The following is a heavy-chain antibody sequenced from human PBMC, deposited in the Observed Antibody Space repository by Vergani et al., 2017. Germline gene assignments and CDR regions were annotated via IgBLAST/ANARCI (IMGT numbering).Heavy chain of an antibody. V-gene: IGHV5-51*01. CDR1: GYSFTSYW. J-gene: IGHJ6*02. CDR2: IYPGDSDT. D-gene: IGHD3-9*01. CDR3: ARXGLRYFDWTSYYYYGMDV. Sequence: EVQLVQSGAEVKKPGESLKISCKGSGYSFTSYWIGWVRQMPGKGLEWMGIIYPGDSDTRYSPSFQGQVTISADKSISTAYLQWSSLKASDSAMYYCARXGLRYFDWTSYYYYGMDVWGQGTTVTVSS.